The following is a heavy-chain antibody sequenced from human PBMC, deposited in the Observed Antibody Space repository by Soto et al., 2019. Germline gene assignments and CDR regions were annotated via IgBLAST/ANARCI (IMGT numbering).Heavy chain of an antibody. Sequence: SSETLSLTCTVSGGSISSYYWSWIRQPPGKGLEWIGYIYYSGSTNYNPSLKSRVTISVDTSKNQFSLKLSSVTAADTAVYYCARGGQYYDFWSGDYYYYCMDVWGQGTTVTVSS. V-gene: IGHV4-59*01. CDR2: IYYSGST. CDR3: ARGGQYYDFWSGDYYYYCMDV. CDR1: GGSISSYY. D-gene: IGHD3-3*01. J-gene: IGHJ6*02.